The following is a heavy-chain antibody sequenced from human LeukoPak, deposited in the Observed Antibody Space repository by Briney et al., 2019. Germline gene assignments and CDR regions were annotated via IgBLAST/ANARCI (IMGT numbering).Heavy chain of an antibody. CDR1: GFTFSSYA. D-gene: IGHD3-10*01. J-gene: IGHJ3*02. V-gene: IGHV3-23*01. Sequence: GGSLRLSCAASGFTFSSYAMSWVRQAPGKGLEWVSVISVSGGSTYYADSVKGRFTISRDNSKNTLYLQMNSLRAEDTAVYYCASGGSGSSDDAFDIWGQGTMVTVSS. CDR3: ASGGSGSSDDAFDI. CDR2: ISVSGGST.